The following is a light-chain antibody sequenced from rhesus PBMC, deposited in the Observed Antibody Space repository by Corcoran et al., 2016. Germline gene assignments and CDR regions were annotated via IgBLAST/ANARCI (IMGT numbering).Light chain of an antibody. CDR2: GAS. Sequence: EIVMTQSPATLSLSPGERATLSCRASQSVSSNLAWYQQKPGQAPSLLIYGASSRATGIPVRFSGGGSGTDCTLTISSLEPEDFAVYYCQQSTNWPLTFGGGTKVEFE. CDR1: QSVSSN. CDR3: QQSTNWPLT. J-gene: IGKJ4*01. V-gene: IGKV3-42*03.